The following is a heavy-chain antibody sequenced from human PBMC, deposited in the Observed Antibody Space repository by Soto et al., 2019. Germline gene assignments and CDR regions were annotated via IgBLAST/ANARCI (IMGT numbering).Heavy chain of an antibody. CDR2: IDPSDSYT. Sequence: AGESLKISCKGSGYSFTSYWISWVRQMPGKGLEWMGRIDPSDSYTNYSPSFQGHVTISADKSISTAYLQWSSLKASDTAMYYCARQPADDTYYYYGMDVWGQGTTVTVYS. CDR3: ARQPADDTYYYYGMDV. D-gene: IGHD6-13*01. V-gene: IGHV5-10-1*01. J-gene: IGHJ6*02. CDR1: GYSFTSYW.